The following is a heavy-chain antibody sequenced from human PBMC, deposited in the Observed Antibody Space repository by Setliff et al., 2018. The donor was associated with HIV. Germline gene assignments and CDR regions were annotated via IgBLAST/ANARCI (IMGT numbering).Heavy chain of an antibody. Sequence: SETLSLTCAVYGGSFSGYYWNWIRQPPGKGLEWIGEINHSGSTNYNPSLKSRVTISVDSSKNQFSLKLSSVTAADTAVYYCATGKPQVFDYWGQGTLVTVSS. CDR1: GGSFSGYY. CDR3: ATGKPQVFDY. V-gene: IGHV4-34*01. CDR2: INHSGST. J-gene: IGHJ4*02.